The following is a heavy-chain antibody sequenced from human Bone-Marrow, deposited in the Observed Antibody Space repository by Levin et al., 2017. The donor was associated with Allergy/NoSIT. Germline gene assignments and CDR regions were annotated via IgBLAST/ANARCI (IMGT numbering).Heavy chain of an antibody. D-gene: IGHD6-19*01. CDR2: ILSNAEK. V-gene: IGHV2-26*01. J-gene: IGHJ4*02. CDR3: ARIMGYSSAYYEGSNFFDY. Sequence: SGPTLVKPTETLTLTCTVSGFSLTNARMGVSWIRQPPGKALEWLAHILSNAEKSYSTSLKSRLTISKDTSKSQVVLTMTNMDPLDTATYYCARIMGYSSAYYEGSNFFDYWGQGTLVTVSS. CDR1: GFSLTNARMG.